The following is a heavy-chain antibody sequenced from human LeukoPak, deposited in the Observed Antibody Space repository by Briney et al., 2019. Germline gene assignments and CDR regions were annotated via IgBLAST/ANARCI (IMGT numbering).Heavy chain of an antibody. Sequence: SVKVSCKASGCTFRTSGVNWVRQAPGQRLEWMGCVIPVFGTSNYAERFQDRVTTTADESTSTAYMELNSLTSEDTAVYYCATSEDPVAIPITWGQGTLVSVSS. V-gene: IGHV1-69*01. CDR1: GCTFRTSG. CDR3: ATSEDPVAIPIT. CDR2: VIPVFGTS. J-gene: IGHJ5*02. D-gene: IGHD2-21*01.